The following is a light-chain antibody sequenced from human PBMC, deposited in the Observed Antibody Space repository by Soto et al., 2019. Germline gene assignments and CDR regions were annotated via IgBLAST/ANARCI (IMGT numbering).Light chain of an antibody. Sequence: EIVLTQSPGTLSFSPLERANLSCSSSQSVSSSYLAWYQQKPGQAPRLLIYGASSRATGIPDRFSGSGSGTDFTLTISRLEPEDFAVYYCQQYGSSPWTLGQGTKVDI. CDR3: QQYGSSPWT. V-gene: IGKV3-20*01. CDR2: GAS. J-gene: IGKJ1*01. CDR1: QSVSSSY.